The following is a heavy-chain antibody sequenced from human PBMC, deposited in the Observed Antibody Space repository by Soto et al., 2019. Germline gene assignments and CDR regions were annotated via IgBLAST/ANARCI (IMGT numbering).Heavy chain of an antibody. J-gene: IGHJ4*02. CDR3: ARITGYSSGWGGDY. D-gene: IGHD6-19*01. CDR2: ISGGSTTI. Sequence: EVQLVESGGGLVQPGGSLRLSCAASGVTFSDYSMNWVRQAPGKGLEWVSYISGGSTTIYADSVKGRFTISRDNAKNSLYLQMNSLGAEDTAVYYCARITGYSSGWGGDYWGQGTLVTVSS. CDR1: GVTFSDYS. V-gene: IGHV3-48*01.